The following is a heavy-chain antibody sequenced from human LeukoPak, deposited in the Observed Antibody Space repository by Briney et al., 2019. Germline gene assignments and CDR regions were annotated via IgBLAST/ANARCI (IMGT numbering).Heavy chain of an antibody. CDR1: GFTFSNYV. D-gene: IGHD4-11*01. CDR2: ISGSGGST. Sequence: GGSLRLSCAASGFTFSNYVMSWVRQAPGKGLEWVSAISGSGGSTYYADSVKGRFTISRDNSKNTLYLQMNSLRAEDTAVYYRAKDPTQTTVRTGFDYWGQGTLVTVSS. V-gene: IGHV3-23*01. J-gene: IGHJ4*02. CDR3: AKDPTQTTVRTGFDY.